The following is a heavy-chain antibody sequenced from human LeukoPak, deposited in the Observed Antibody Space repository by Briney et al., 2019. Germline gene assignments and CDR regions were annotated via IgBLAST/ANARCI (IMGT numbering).Heavy chain of an antibody. J-gene: IGHJ4*02. CDR3: ANEDPGDYFDY. CDR1: GYTSTAYG. D-gene: IGHD1-14*01. CDR2: ISAYNGNT. Sequence: GASVKVSCKASGYTSTAYGISWVRQAPGQGLEWMGWISAYNGNTNYAQKFQGRVTMTTDTSTNTVYMELRSLRSDDTAVYYCANEDPGDYFDYWGQGTLVTVSS. V-gene: IGHV1-18*01.